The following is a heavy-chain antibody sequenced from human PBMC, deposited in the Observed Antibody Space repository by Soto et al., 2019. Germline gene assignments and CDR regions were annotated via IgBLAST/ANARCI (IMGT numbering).Heavy chain of an antibody. J-gene: IGHJ4*02. CDR3: GVCLRSTSCPEDY. D-gene: IGHD2-2*01. CDR2: ISAYNGNT. CDR1: GYTFTNYG. V-gene: IGHV1-18*01. Sequence: ASVKVSCKTSGYTFTNYGITWVLQAPGQGLEWMGWISAYNGNTNYAQKLQGRVTMNTDASTSTAYMELRSLRSDDTAVYYCGVCLRSTSCPEDYWGQGTPVTVS.